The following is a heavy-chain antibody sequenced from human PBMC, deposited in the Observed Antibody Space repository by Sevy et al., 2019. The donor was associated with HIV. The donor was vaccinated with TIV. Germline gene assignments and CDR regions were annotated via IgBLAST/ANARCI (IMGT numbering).Heavy chain of an antibody. V-gene: IGHV3-21*01. CDR2: ISSSSSYI. CDR3: ARDFVVVQALQYYYYYYGMDV. J-gene: IGHJ6*02. Sequence: GGSLRLSCAASGFTFSSYSMNWVRQAPGKGLEWVSSISSSSSYIYYADSVKGRFTISRDNAKNSLYLQMNSLRAEDTTVYYCARDFVVVQALQYYYYYYGMDVWGQGTTVTVSS. CDR1: GFTFSSYS. D-gene: IGHD2-2*01.